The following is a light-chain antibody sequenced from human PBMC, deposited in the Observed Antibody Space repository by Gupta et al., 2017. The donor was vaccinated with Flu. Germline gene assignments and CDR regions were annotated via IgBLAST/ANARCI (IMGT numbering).Light chain of an antibody. CDR2: KAS. J-gene: IGKJ1*01. CDR3: QQDHDYVT. Sequence: SPSTLSASVGDRVTSTCRDSQIINNWLAWYQQKPGKVPKLLIYKASTVESGVPSRFSGSGSGTEFTLTSSSLQPDDFANYYCQQDHDYVTFGQGTKVEIK. V-gene: IGKV1-5*03. CDR1: QIINNW.